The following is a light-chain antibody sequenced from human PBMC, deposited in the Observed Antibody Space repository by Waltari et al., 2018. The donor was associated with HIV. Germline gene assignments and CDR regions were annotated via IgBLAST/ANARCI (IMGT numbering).Light chain of an antibody. V-gene: IGKV1-39*01. Sequence: DIQMTQSQSSLSASVGDRVTITGRASQSISSYLNWYQQKPGKAPKLLIYAASSLQSGVPARFSGSGSGTEFTLTISSLQPEDFATYYCQQSHSTPTLGQGTRLEIK. CDR3: QQSHSTPT. CDR1: QSISSY. CDR2: AAS. J-gene: IGKJ5*01.